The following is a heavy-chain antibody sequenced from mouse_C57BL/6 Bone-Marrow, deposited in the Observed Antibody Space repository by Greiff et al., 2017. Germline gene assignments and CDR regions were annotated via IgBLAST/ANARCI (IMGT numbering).Heavy chain of an antibody. CDR1: GFTFSDYG. J-gene: IGHJ4*01. CDR3: ARAPGGAMDY. CDR2: ISNLAYSI. Sequence: EVKLMESGGGLVQPGGSLKLSCAASGFTFSDYGMAWVRQAPREGPEWVAFISNLAYSIYSADTVTGRFTISRENAKNTLYLEMGSRRSEDTAMYYCARAPGGAMDYWGQGTSGTVSS. D-gene: IGHD3-1*01. V-gene: IGHV5-15*01.